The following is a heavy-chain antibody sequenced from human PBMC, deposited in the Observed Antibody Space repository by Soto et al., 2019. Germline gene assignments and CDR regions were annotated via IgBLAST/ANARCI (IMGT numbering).Heavy chain of an antibody. CDR1: GGSISSYY. CDR3: ARDRRRLRFLGASYYYYMDV. CDR2: IYYSGST. D-gene: IGHD3-3*01. V-gene: IGHV4-59*01. J-gene: IGHJ6*03. Sequence: SETLSLTCTVSGGSISSYYWGWIRQPPGKGLEWIGYIYYSGSTNYNPSLKSRVTISVDTSKNQFSLKLSSVTAADTAVYYCARDRRRLRFLGASYYYYMDVWGKGTTVTLSS.